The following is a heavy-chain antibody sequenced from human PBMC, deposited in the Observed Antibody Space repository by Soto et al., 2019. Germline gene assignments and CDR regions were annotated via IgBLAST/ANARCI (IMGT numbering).Heavy chain of an antibody. Sequence: QVQLVQSGAEVKKPGASVKVSCKASGYTFTSYDINWVRQATGQGLEWMGWMNPNSGNTGYAQKFQGRATMPPNTAISTAYMELSSLRSEDTAAYYCARRGYSSSWYYYYYYGMDVWGQGTTVNVSS. CDR1: GYTFTSYD. J-gene: IGHJ6*02. CDR2: MNPNSGNT. D-gene: IGHD6-13*01. V-gene: IGHV1-8*01. CDR3: ARRGYSSSWYYYYYYGMDV.